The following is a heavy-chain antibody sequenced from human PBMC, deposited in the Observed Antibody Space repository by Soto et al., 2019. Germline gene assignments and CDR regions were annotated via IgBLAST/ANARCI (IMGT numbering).Heavy chain of an antibody. CDR1: GFSFRSYG. CDR3: ARDTWGLDY. J-gene: IGHJ4*02. CDR2: IWYDGSKK. D-gene: IGHD3-16*01. V-gene: IGHV3-33*01. Sequence: GGSLRLSCTASGFSFRSYGMHWVRQAPGKGLEWVAVIWYDGSKKYYGDSVKGRFTISRDDSKSTVYLHMNSLRAEDTAVYYCARDTWGLDYWGQGTQVTVSS.